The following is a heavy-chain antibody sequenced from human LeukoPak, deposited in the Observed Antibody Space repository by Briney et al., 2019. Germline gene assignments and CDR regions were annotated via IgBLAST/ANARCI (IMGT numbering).Heavy chain of an antibody. CDR2: IYYSGST. V-gene: IGHV4-59*01. D-gene: IGHD3-22*01. Sequence: SETLSLTCTVSGGSLSSYYWSWLRQPPGKGLEWVGYIYYSGSTNYNPSLKHRVTISLDTSKNQFSLHLSSVTAADTAVYYCARALYYYDSSGYYYFDYWGQGTLVTVSS. CDR3: ARALYYYDSSGYYYFDY. J-gene: IGHJ4*02. CDR1: GGSLSSYY.